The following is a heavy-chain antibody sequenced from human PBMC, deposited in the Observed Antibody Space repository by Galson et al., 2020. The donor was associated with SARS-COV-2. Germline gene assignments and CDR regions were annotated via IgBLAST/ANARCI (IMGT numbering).Heavy chain of an antibody. CDR3: ARDVKDGMDV. J-gene: IGHJ6*02. CDR1: GYLFIGYG. CDR2: ISGYNGDT. V-gene: IGHV1-18*01. Sequence: ASVKVSCKASGYLFIGYGISWVRQAPGQGLEWMGWISGYNGDTNYGQKFQGRLTMTTDTGTSTAYMELRSLRSDDTAVYYCARDVKDGMDVCGQGTPVTVSS.